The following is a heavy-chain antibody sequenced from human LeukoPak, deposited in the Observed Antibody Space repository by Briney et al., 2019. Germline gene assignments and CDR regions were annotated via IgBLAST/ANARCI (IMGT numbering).Heavy chain of an antibody. Sequence: SETLSLTCTVSGGSISSSSYYWGWIRQPPGKGVELIWSIYYTGSSYSNPSLKSRVTISVDTSKNQFSLNLSSVTAADTAIYYCARNWWGWLPRHFDYWGQGALVTVSS. CDR2: IYYTGSS. J-gene: IGHJ4*02. CDR1: GGSISSSSYY. D-gene: IGHD2-15*01. V-gene: IGHV4-39*07. CDR3: ARNWWGWLPRHFDY.